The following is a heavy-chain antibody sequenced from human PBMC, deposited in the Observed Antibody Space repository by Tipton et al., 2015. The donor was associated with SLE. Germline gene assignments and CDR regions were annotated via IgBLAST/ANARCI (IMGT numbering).Heavy chain of an antibody. D-gene: IGHD7-27*01. CDR3: ARDIEAPGDFLYFDY. J-gene: IGHJ4*02. CDR1: GGSISGFY. Sequence: TLSLTCTVSGGSISGFYWSWIRQPDGKGLGWIGRIYSSGSPNYNPSLKSRVTMSVDTSKNQFSLKLSSVTAADTAVYYCARDIEAPGDFLYFDYWGQGILVTVSS. V-gene: IGHV4-4*07. CDR2: IYSSGSP.